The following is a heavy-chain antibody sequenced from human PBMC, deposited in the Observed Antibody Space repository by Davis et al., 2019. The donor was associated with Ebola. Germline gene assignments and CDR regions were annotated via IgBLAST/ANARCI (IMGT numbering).Heavy chain of an antibody. CDR3: ARVSGDGDPDY. Sequence: GESLKISCAASGFTFSSYAMHWVRQAPGKGLEWVAVISYDGSNKYYADSVKGRFTISRDNSKNTLYLQMNSLRAEDTAVYYCARVSGDGDPDYWGQGTLVTVSS. CDR2: ISYDGSNK. V-gene: IGHV3-30-3*01. CDR1: GFTFSSYA. D-gene: IGHD4-17*01. J-gene: IGHJ4*02.